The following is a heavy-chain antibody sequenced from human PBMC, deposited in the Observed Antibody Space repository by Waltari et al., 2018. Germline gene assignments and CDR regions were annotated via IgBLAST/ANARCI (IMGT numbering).Heavy chain of an antibody. V-gene: IGHV4-59*01. Sequence: QVQLQESGPGLVKPSETLSLTCTVSGGSISSYYWSWIRQPPGKGLEWIGYIYYSGSTNYNPSRTSRVTISVDTSKNQFSLKLSSVTAADTAVYYCARASSSSFKVIWFDPWGQGTLVTVSS. D-gene: IGHD6-6*01. CDR3: ARASSSSFKVIWFDP. J-gene: IGHJ5*02. CDR2: IYYSGST. CDR1: GGSISSYY.